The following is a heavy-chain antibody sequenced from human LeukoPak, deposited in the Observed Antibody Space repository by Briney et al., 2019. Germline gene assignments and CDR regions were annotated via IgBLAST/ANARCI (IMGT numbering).Heavy chain of an antibody. J-gene: IGHJ4*02. CDR2: IYPGGSDP. V-gene: IGHV5-51*01. CDR3: ARLLVGATRGFDY. D-gene: IGHD1-26*01. Sequence: KPGESLKISCKGSGYSFTSYWIGWVRQMPGKGLEWMGIIYPGGSDPRYSPSSQGQVTISAAKSISTAYLQWSSLTASDTAMYYCARLLVGATRGFDYWGQGTLVTVSS. CDR1: GYSFTSYW.